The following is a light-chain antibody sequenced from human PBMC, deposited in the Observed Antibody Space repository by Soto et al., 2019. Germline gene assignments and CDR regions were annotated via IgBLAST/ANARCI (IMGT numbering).Light chain of an antibody. CDR2: DVS. CDR3: SSYSTRGSYV. Sequence: QSALTQPASVSGSPGQSIAISCTGTSSDVGGYNSASRYQQHPGKAPKLLIYDVSNRPSGVSNRFSGSKSGNTASLTISGLQAEDEADYYCSSYSTRGSYVFGTGAKVTVL. J-gene: IGLJ1*01. CDR1: SSDVGGYNS. V-gene: IGLV2-14*03.